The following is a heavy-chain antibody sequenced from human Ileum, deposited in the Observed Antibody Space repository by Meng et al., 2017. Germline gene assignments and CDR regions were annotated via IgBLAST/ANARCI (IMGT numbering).Heavy chain of an antibody. V-gene: IGHV6-1*01. Sequence: QVQLHKSGPGLVKPSQTLSLTWAVSGGSVSSKIAAWNWIRQSPLRGLEWLGRTYYRSKWYSEYAVSVKSRISITPDTSKNQFSLQMNSVTPEDTAVYYCASGSGSLDYWGPGTLVTVSS. J-gene: IGHJ4*02. D-gene: IGHD3-3*01. CDR1: GGSVSSKIAA. CDR2: TYYRSKWYS. CDR3: ASGSGSLDY.